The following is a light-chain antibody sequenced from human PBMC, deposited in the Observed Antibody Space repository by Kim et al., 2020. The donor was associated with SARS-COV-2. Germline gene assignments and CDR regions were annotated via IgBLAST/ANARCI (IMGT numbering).Light chain of an antibody. J-gene: IGLJ1*01. V-gene: IGLV3-1*01. Sequence: SYELTQPPSVSASPGQTASITCSGDKLGDKYACWYQQKPGQSPVLVIYQDSKRPSGIPERFSGSNSGNTATLTISGTQAMDEADYYCQAWDSSKGVFGTGTQVTVL. CDR2: QDS. CDR3: QAWDSSKGV. CDR1: KLGDKY.